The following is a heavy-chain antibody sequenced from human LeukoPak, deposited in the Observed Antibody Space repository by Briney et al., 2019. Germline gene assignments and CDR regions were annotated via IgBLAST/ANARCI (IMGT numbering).Heavy chain of an antibody. CDR3: ARGADYDILTGYFYYYYMDV. V-gene: IGHV1-2*06. Sequence: ASVKVSCKASGYTFTGYYMHWVRQAPGQGLEWMGRINPNSGGTNYAQKFQGRVTMTRNTSISTAYMELSSLRSEDTAVYYCARGADYDILTGYFYYYYMDVWGKGTTVTVSS. CDR2: INPNSGGT. J-gene: IGHJ6*03. CDR1: GYTFTGYY. D-gene: IGHD3-9*01.